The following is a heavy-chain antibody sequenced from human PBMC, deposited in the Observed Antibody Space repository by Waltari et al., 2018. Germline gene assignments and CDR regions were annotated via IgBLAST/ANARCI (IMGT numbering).Heavy chain of an antibody. Sequence: QVQLVQSGAEVKKPGSSVKVSCKASGGTFSSYTISWVRQAPGQGLEWMGRIMPILGIANYAQKFQGRVTITADKSTSTAYMELSSLRSEDTAVYYCARVGATGFYSSPRFDYWGQGTLVTVSS. D-gene: IGHD1-26*01. CDR3: ARVGATGFYSSPRFDY. J-gene: IGHJ4*02. CDR2: IMPILGIA. V-gene: IGHV1-69*02. CDR1: GGTFSSYT.